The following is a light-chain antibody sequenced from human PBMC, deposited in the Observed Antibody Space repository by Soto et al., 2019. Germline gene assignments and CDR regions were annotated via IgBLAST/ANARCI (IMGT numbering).Light chain of an antibody. V-gene: IGLV1-47*01. Sequence: QSALTQPPSTSGTPGQRVTISCSGSSSNIGSNFVYWYQQFPGTAPRLLIQRNNHRPSGVPDRFSGSKSGTSASLAISGLRSEDEAGYYCAAWDDSLSGPVFGGGTKVTVL. CDR3: AAWDDSLSGPV. J-gene: IGLJ3*02. CDR1: SSNIGSNF. CDR2: RNN.